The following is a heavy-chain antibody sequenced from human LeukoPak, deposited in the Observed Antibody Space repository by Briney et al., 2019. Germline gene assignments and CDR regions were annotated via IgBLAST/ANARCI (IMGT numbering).Heavy chain of an antibody. D-gene: IGHD3-16*02. CDR3: AKEGGLRLGELSAN. CDR2: ISGSGGST. CDR1: GFTFSSYA. J-gene: IGHJ4*02. Sequence: PGGSLRLSCAASGFTFSSYAMSWVRQAPGKGLEWVSAISGSGGSTYYADSVKGRFTISRDNSKDTLYLQMNSLRAEDTAVYYCAKEGGLRLGELSANWGQGTLVTVSS. V-gene: IGHV3-23*01.